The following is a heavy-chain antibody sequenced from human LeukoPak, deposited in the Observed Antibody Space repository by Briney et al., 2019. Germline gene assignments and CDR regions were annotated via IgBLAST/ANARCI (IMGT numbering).Heavy chain of an antibody. CDR2: IYPGDSDT. CDR1: GYSFTSYW. V-gene: IGHV5-51*01. Sequence: GESQKISCKGSGYSFTSYWIGWVRQMPGKGLEWMGIIYPGDSDTRYSPSFQGQVTISADKSISTAYLQWSSLKASDTAMYYCARQGSEGKLGRRGYFDYWGQGTLVTVSS. D-gene: IGHD5-24*01. J-gene: IGHJ4*02. CDR3: ARQGSEGKLGRRGYFDY.